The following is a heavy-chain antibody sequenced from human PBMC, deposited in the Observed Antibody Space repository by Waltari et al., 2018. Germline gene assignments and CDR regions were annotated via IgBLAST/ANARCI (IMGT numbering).Heavy chain of an antibody. D-gene: IGHD2-15*01. CDR3: ASHRPGSYGMDV. J-gene: IGHJ6*02. CDR2: IKSVGGVT. CDR1: GLPFSSYW. V-gene: IGHV3-74*01. Sequence: EVQLVESGGGLVQPGGSLRLSCAASGLPFSSYWMHRVRQAPGKGLVWVSRIKSVGGVTTSADSVKGRFTTSRDNAKNALLPQMTSLRAEDTAVYYCASHRPGSYGMDVWGQGTTVTVSS.